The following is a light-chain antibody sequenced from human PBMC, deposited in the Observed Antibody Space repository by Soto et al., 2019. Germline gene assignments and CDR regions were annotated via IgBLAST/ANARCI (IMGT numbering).Light chain of an antibody. CDR2: DVT. V-gene: IGLV2-14*04. J-gene: IGLJ1*01. Sequence: LSLSPGERATLSCRASQSVSSNYLAWYQQKPGQAPRLMIYDVTNRPSGVSNRFSGSKSGNTASLTISGLQAEDEADYYCISYASINTYVFGTGTKVTVL. CDR1: SQSVSSNY. CDR3: ISYASINTYV.